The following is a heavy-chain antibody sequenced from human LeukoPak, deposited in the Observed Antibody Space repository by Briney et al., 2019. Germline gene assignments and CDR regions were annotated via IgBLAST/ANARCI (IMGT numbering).Heavy chain of an antibody. J-gene: IGHJ4*02. Sequence: GGSLRLSCAASGFTFSSYAMHWVRQAPGKGLEWVAVISYDGSNKYYADSVKGRFTISRDNSKNTLYLQMNSLRAEDTAVYYCARDFSYSNYAGYCSGGSCYSGWGQGTLVTVSS. CDR1: GFTFSSYA. CDR3: ARDFSYSNYAGYCSGGSCYSG. D-gene: IGHD2-15*01. V-gene: IGHV3-30-3*01. CDR2: ISYDGSNK.